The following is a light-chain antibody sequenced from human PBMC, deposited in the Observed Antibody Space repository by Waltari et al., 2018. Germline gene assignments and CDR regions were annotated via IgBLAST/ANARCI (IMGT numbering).Light chain of an antibody. J-gene: IGLJ3*02. Sequence: QSVLTQPPSVSGTPGQRVTISCSGRASNIGGNLVNWYQQLPGKAHKLLIYRSDLRPSGVPDLFSASKSGTSASLAISGLQSEDEADYICASWDDSLNGHWVFGGGTKVTVL. CDR3: ASWDDSLNGHWV. V-gene: IGLV1-44*01. CDR2: RSD. CDR1: ASNIGGNL.